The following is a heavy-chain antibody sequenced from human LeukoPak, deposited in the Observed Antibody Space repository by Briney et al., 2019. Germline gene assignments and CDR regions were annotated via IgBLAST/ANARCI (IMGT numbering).Heavy chain of an antibody. V-gene: IGHV3-21*01. CDR1: GFTFSNYN. J-gene: IGHJ6*04. CDR2: ISSSSSYI. CDR3: AELGITMIGGV. Sequence: PGGSLRLSCAGSGFTFSNYNMNWVRQAPGKGLEWVSSISSSSSYIYYADSVKGRFTISRDNAKNSLYLQMNSLRAEDTGVYYCAELGITMIGGVWGKGTTVTISS. D-gene: IGHD3-10*02.